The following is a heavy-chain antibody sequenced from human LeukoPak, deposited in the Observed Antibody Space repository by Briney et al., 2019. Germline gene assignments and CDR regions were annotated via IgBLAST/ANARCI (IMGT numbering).Heavy chain of an antibody. CDR1: GFTFSSYA. V-gene: IGHV3-23*01. CDR2: ISGSGGST. Sequence: GGSLRLSCAASGFTFSSYAMSWVRQAPGKGLEWASAISGSGGSTYYADSVKGRFTISRDNSKNTLYLQMNSLRAEDTAVYYCAKDSTIFGVANGPLDYWGQGTLVTVSS. D-gene: IGHD3-3*01. J-gene: IGHJ4*02. CDR3: AKDSTIFGVANGPLDY.